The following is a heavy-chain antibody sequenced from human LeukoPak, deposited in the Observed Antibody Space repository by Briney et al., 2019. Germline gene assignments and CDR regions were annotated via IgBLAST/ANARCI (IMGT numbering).Heavy chain of an antibody. CDR1: GYTFTVYY. J-gene: IGHJ4*02. V-gene: IGHV1-2*02. CDR2: INPNSGGT. Sequence: ASVKVSCKASGYTFTVYYMHWVRQAPGQGLEWMGWINPNSGGTNYAQKFQGRVTMTRDTSISTAYMELSRLRSDDTAVYYCARAYYDFWSGYYNDYWGQGTLVTVSS. CDR3: ARAYYDFWSGYYNDY. D-gene: IGHD3-3*01.